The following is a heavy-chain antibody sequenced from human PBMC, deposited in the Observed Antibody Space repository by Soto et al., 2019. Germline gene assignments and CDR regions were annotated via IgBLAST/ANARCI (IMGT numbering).Heavy chain of an antibody. CDR2: INHSGST. CDR3: ARGTVPAATHYYYYGMDV. V-gene: IGHV4-34*01. J-gene: IGHJ6*02. D-gene: IGHD2-2*01. Sequence: SETLSLTCAVYGGSFSGYYWTWIRQPPGTGLEWIGEINHSGSTNYNPSLKSRVTISVDTSKNQFSLKLSSVTAADTAVYYCARGTVPAATHYYYYGMDVWGQGTTVT. CDR1: GGSFSGYY.